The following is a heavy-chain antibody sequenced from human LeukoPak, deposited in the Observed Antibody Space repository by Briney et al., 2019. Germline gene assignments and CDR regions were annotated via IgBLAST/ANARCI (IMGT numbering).Heavy chain of an antibody. D-gene: IGHD6-6*01. J-gene: IGHJ4*02. CDR1: GYTFTSYY. CDR3: ARFFLGYSSSSTYFDY. V-gene: IGHV1-46*01. Sequence: ASVKVSCKASGYTFTSYYMHWVRQAPGQGLEWMGIINPSGGSTSYAQKFQGRVTMTRDMSTSTVYMELSSLRSEDTAVYYCARFFLGYSSSSTYFDYWGQGTLVTVSS. CDR2: INPSGGST.